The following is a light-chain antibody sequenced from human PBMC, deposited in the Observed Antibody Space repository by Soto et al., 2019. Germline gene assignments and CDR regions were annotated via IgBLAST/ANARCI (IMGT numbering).Light chain of an antibody. J-gene: IGKJ5*01. V-gene: IGKV3-15*01. CDR1: QYVSNK. CDR2: GAS. CDR3: QQYTNWPIP. Sequence: EIVMTQSPATLSVXPGETSTLSCRASQYVSNKVAWYQQKPGQAPRLLILGASTRATGVPARFSGSGSGTEFTLTISSLQSEDFAVYYCQQYTNWPIPFAQGTRLAIK.